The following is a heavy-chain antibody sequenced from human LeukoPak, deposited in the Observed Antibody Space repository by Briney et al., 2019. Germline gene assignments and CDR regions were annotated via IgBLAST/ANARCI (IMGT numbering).Heavy chain of an antibody. CDR3: ARVHYYYDSSGYPSH. CDR2: IYHSGST. V-gene: IGHV4-4*02. D-gene: IGHD3-22*01. Sequence: PSETLSLTCAVSGGSISSGNWWSWVRQPPGKGLEWIGQIYHSGSTNYNPSLKSRVTISVEKSKNQFSLKLSSVTAADTAVYYCARVHYYYDSSGYPSHWGQGTLVTVSS. CDR1: GGSISSGNW. J-gene: IGHJ4*02.